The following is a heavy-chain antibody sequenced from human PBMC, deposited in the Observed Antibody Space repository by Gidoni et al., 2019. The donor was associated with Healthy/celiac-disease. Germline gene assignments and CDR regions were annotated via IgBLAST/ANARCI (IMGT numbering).Heavy chain of an antibody. J-gene: IGHJ4*02. Sequence: QLQLQESGPGLVKPSETLSPPCTVSGGSISSSSYYWGWIRQPPGKGLEWIGSIYYSGSTYYNPSLKSRVTISVDTSKNQFSLKLSSGTAADTAVYYCGSVSQWLGHPDYWGQGTLVTVSS. CDR2: IYYSGST. CDR3: GSVSQWLGHPDY. V-gene: IGHV4-39*01. D-gene: IGHD6-19*01. CDR1: GGSISSSSYY.